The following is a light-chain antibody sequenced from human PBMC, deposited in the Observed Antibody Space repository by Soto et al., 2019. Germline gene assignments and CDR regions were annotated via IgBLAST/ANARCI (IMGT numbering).Light chain of an antibody. Sequence: QSALTQPASVSGSPGQSITISCTGTSSDVGGYNYVSWYQQHPGKAPKLMIYEVSNRPSGVSHRFSGSKSHNTASLTISGLQAEDEADYYCSSYTTSSTWVFGGGTKLTVL. J-gene: IGLJ3*02. CDR2: EVS. V-gene: IGLV2-14*01. CDR1: SSDVGGYNY. CDR3: SSYTTSSTWV.